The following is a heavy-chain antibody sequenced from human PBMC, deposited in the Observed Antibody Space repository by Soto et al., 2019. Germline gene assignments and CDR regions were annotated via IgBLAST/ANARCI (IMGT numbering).Heavy chain of an antibody. J-gene: IGHJ6*02. D-gene: IGHD3-3*01. CDR1: GYSISSGYY. V-gene: IGHV4-38-2*02. CDR3: ARDWRGSYYYGMDV. CDR2: IYHSGST. Sequence: PSETLSLTCAVSGYSISSGYYWGWTRQPPGKGLEWVGSIYHSGSTHYNPSLKSRVTISVDTSKNQFSLKLSSVTAADTAVYYCARDWRGSYYYGMDVWGQGTTVTVSS.